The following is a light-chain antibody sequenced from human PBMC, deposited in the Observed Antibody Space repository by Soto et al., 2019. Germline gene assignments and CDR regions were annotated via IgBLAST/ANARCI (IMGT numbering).Light chain of an antibody. CDR2: DNN. Sequence: QSVLTQPPSVSAAPGQKVTISFSGSSSNIGNNYVSWYQQLPGTAPKLLIYDNNKRPSGIPDRFSGSKSGTSGTLDITGLQTWDEADYYCATWDGSLPAEVFGGGTKLTVL. V-gene: IGLV1-51*01. J-gene: IGLJ2*01. CDR1: SSNIGNNY. CDR3: ATWDGSLPAEV.